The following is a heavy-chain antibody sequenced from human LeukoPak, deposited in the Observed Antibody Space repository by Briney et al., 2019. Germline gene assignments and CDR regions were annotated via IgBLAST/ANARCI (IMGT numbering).Heavy chain of an antibody. J-gene: IGHJ4*02. Sequence: GSSVKVSCKASGGTFSSYAISWVRQAPGQGLEWMGRIIPILGIANYAQKFQGRVTITADKSTSTAYMELSSLRSEDTALYYCAKDVGSGWYYFDYRGQGTLVTVSS. CDR1: GGTFSSYA. D-gene: IGHD6-19*01. V-gene: IGHV1-69*04. CDR2: IIPILGIA. CDR3: AKDVGSGWYYFDY.